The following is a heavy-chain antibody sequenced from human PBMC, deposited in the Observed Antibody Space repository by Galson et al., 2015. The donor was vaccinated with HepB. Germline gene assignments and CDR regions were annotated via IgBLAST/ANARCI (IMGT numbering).Heavy chain of an antibody. CDR1: GYTLTELS. J-gene: IGHJ6*03. V-gene: IGHV1-24*01. Sequence: SVKVSCKVSGYTLTELSMHWVRQAPGKGLEWMGGFDPEDGETIYAQKFQGRVTMTEDTSTDTAYMELSSLRSEDTAVYYCASFPPPYGDYPYSYYYYMDVWGKATTVTVSS. D-gene: IGHD4-17*01. CDR2: FDPEDGET. CDR3: ASFPPPYGDYPYSYYYYMDV.